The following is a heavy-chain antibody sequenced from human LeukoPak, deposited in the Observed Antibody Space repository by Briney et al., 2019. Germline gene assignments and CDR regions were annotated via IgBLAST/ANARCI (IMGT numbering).Heavy chain of an antibody. CDR1: GYTFTSYA. CDR3: ARPSGELFPEYYFDY. CDR2: INAGNGNT. Sequence: ASVKVSCKASGYTFTSYAMHWVRQAPGQRLEWMGWINAGNGNTKYSQKFQGRGTITRDTSASTAYMELSSLRSEDTAVYYCARPSGELFPEYYFDYWGQGPLVTVSS. J-gene: IGHJ4*02. V-gene: IGHV1-3*01. D-gene: IGHD3-10*01.